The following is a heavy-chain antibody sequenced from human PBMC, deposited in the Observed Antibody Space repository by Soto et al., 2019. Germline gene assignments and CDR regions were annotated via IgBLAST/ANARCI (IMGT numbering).Heavy chain of an antibody. CDR3: VKDDGGYPSTAPH. CDR2: ISGSGDRT. D-gene: IGHD3-22*01. V-gene: IGHV3-23*01. CDR1: GITISNYP. J-gene: IGHJ1*01. Sequence: EVQLLESGGGLVQPGGSLRLSCAASGITISNYPMSWVRQAPGKGRGGVSGISGSGDRTYYADSAKGRFTISKAISKNSRSRQLDNLGVEDTAVYFWVKDDGGYPSTAPHWGQGTLVTVSS.